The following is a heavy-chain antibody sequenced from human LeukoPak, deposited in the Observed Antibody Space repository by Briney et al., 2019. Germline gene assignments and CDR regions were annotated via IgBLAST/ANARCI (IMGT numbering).Heavy chain of an antibody. CDR3: ARGRYSSGWYVAFDI. CDR1: GYTFTNYD. Sequence: ASVKVSCKASGYTFTNYDINWVRQAPGQGLEWMGWMNTNSGYTGYAQKFQGRVTITRNTSISTAYMELSSLRSEDTAVYYCARGRYSSGWYVAFDIWGQGTMVTVSS. CDR2: MNTNSGYT. V-gene: IGHV1-8*03. D-gene: IGHD6-19*01. J-gene: IGHJ3*02.